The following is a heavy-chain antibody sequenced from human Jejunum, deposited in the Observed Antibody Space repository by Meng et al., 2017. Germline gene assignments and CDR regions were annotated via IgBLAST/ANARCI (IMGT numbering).Heavy chain of an antibody. J-gene: IGHJ4*02. CDR1: GVSVTSGHYY. CDR2: VFYTGST. Sequence: VQLRESGPGLVRPSETLSLTCTVSGVSVTSGHYYWSWVRQPPGQGLEWIGHVFYTGSTNYSPSFKSRVTISVHTSMNQFSLKLNSVTAADTAVYYCARGGWDFEYWGQGILVTVSS. V-gene: IGHV4-61*01. CDR3: ARGGWDFEY. D-gene: IGHD3-16*01.